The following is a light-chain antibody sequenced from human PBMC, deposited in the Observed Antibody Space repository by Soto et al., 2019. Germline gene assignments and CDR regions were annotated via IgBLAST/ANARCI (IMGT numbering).Light chain of an antibody. CDR1: QSVSSN. Sequence: IVLTQSPATLSVSPGERATLSCRASQSVSSNLAWHQQRPGQAPRLLIYGASTRATGVPARFSGGGSGTEFTLTISGLQSEDFALYFCQQYNNWPFSFGPGTRLEIK. V-gene: IGKV3D-15*01. CDR2: GAS. J-gene: IGKJ5*01. CDR3: QQYNNWPFS.